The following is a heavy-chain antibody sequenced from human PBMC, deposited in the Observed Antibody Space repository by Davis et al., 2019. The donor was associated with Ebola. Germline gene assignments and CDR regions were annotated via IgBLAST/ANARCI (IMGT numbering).Heavy chain of an antibody. J-gene: IGHJ3*02. V-gene: IGHV1-2*06. CDR3: ARNPAVVVSSDAFDI. Sequence: AASVKVSCTASGYTFTGYYMHWVRQAPGQGLEWMGRINPNSGGTNYAQKFQGRVTMTRDTSISTAYMELSRLRSDDTAVYYCARNPAVVVSSDAFDIWGQGTMVTVSS. D-gene: IGHD2-15*01. CDR2: INPNSGGT. CDR1: GYTFTGYY.